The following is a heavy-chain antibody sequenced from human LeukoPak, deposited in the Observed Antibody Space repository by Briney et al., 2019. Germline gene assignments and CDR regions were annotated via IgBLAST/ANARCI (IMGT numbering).Heavy chain of an antibody. V-gene: IGHV3-48*03. Sequence: GRSLRLSCAASGFTFSSYEMNWIRPAPGKGLEWVAYISSSSSTIYYADSVKGRFTISRDNAKNSLSLQLSSLRGEDTAVYYCARGDSSSILINDAFDFWGQGTMVTVSS. J-gene: IGHJ3*01. CDR3: ARGDSSSILINDAFDF. CDR2: ISSSSSTI. CDR1: GFTFSSYE. D-gene: IGHD2-21*01.